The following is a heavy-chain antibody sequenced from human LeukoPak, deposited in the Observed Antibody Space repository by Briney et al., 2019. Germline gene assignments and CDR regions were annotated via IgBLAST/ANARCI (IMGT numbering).Heavy chain of an antibody. Sequence: ASVKVSCKASGYTFTGYYMHWVRQAPGQGLEWMGWINPNSGGTNYAQKFQGRVTMTRDTSISTVYMELSRLRSDDTAVYYCARVSVMVVVVAAIDYWGQGTLVTVSS. V-gene: IGHV1-2*02. D-gene: IGHD2-15*01. J-gene: IGHJ4*02. CDR1: GYTFTGYY. CDR2: INPNSGGT. CDR3: ARVSVMVVVVAAIDY.